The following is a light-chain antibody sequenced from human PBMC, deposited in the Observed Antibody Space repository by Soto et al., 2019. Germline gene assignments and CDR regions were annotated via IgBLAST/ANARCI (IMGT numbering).Light chain of an antibody. J-gene: IGLJ2*01. CDR3: SSYTSTTTLVV. CDR1: SSDVGGYKF. V-gene: IGLV2-14*01. Sequence: QSALTQPASVSGSPGQSITISCTGASSDVGGYKFVSWYQQHPGKAPKLMIYDVSNRPSGVSNRFSGSKSGNTASLTISGLQAGDEADYYCSSYTSTTTLVVFGGGTQLTVL. CDR2: DVS.